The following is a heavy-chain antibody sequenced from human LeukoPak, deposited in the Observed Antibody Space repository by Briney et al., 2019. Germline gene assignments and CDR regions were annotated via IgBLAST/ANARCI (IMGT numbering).Heavy chain of an antibody. CDR2: IYYSGST. J-gene: IGHJ6*03. D-gene: IGHD5-18*01. CDR1: GFTFSSYA. Sequence: LRLSCAASGFTFSSYAMSWVRQAPGKGLEWIGSIYYSGSTYYNPSLKSRVTISVDTSKNQFSLKLSSVTAADTAVYYCARTTEGGYTYDYFYYYYMDVWGKGTTVTISS. CDR3: ARTTEGGYTYDYFYYYYMDV. V-gene: IGHV4-30-2*03.